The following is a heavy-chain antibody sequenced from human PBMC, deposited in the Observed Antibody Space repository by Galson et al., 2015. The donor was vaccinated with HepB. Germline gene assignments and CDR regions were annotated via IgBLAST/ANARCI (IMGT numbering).Heavy chain of an antibody. CDR3: ARDGRYSLGGMDV. Sequence: SLRLSCATSGFTASANYMSWVRQAPGKGLEWVSVFYNGGSTYYADSVKGRFTVSRDSSKNTLYLQMNSLRAEDTAVYYCARDGRYSLGGMDVWGQGTTVTVSS. D-gene: IGHD5-18*01. J-gene: IGHJ6*02. CDR2: FYNGGST. CDR1: GFTASANY. V-gene: IGHV3-53*01.